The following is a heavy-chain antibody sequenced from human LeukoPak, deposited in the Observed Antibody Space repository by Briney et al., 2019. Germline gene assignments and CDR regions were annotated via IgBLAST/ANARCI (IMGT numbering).Heavy chain of an antibody. CDR1: GFTFSSFG. CDR3: AKRTPLV. Sequence: GGSLRLSCAASGFTFSSFGMSWVRQAPGKGLEWVSSISYSGDSTYYADSVKGRFTISRDNSKNTLFLQMNSLRDEDTAVYYCAKRTPLVWGQGTLVTVSS. J-gene: IGHJ4*02. V-gene: IGHV3-23*01. D-gene: IGHD1-26*01. CDR2: ISYSGDST.